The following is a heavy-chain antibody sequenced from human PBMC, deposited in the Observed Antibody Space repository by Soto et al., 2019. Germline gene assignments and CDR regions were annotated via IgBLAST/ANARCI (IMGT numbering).Heavy chain of an antibody. J-gene: IGHJ6*02. Sequence: VQLVQSGAEVKKPGSSVKVSCRASGATFRRYAFTWVRQAPGQGLEWMGGISPLFGSTNYARQFQGRVTITAEESASTAHMELNSLSSEETDVYYCAGEYGVYDLYGMEVWGQGTTVTVSS. D-gene: IGHD3-10*01. CDR3: AGEYGVYDLYGMEV. V-gene: IGHV1-69*01. CDR2: ISPLFGST. CDR1: GATFRRYA.